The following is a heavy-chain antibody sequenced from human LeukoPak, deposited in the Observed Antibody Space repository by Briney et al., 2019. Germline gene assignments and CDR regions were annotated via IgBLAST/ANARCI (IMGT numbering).Heavy chain of an antibody. D-gene: IGHD3-10*01. V-gene: IGHV4-59*01. Sequence: SETLSLTCTVSGGSISSYYWSWIRQPPGKGLEWIGYIYFSGSTNYNPPLKSRVTISVDTSKNQFSLKLSSVTAADTAVYYCARDMVRERSFDFWGQGTLVTVSS. J-gene: IGHJ4*02. CDR1: GGSISSYY. CDR2: IYFSGST. CDR3: ARDMVRERSFDF.